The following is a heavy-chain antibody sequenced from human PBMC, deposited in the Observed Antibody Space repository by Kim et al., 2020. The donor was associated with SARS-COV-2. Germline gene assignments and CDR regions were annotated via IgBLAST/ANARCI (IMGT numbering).Heavy chain of an antibody. CDR2: ISAYNGNT. J-gene: IGHJ3*02. V-gene: IGHV1-18*04. D-gene: IGHD3-22*01. Sequence: ASVKVSCKASGYTFTSYGISWVRQAPGQGLEWMGWISAYNGNTNYAQKLQGRVTMTTDTSTSTAYMELRSLRSDDTAVYYCAMTYYYDSSGYKDAFDIWGQGTMVTVSS. CDR1: GYTFTSYG. CDR3: AMTYYYDSSGYKDAFDI.